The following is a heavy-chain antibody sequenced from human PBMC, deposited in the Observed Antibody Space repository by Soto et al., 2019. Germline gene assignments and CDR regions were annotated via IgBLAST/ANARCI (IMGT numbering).Heavy chain of an antibody. Sequence: EVQLVESGGGLAQPGGSLKLSCAASGFTFSGSAMHWVRQASGKGLEWVGRIRNKANNYATAYAASVKGRFTIARDDSKNAAYLQVNSLKSEDRGLYYCPPFAGDSGAYLGQGTLVTVSS. CDR1: GFTFSGSA. V-gene: IGHV3-73*01. CDR3: PPFAGDSGAY. J-gene: IGHJ1*01. D-gene: IGHD4-17*01. CDR2: IRNKANNYAT.